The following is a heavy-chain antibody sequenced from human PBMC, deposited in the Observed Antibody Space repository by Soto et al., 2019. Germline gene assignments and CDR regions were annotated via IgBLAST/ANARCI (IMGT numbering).Heavy chain of an antibody. CDR2: IIPILGIA. D-gene: IGHD6-6*01. V-gene: IGHV1-69*04. J-gene: IGHJ4*02. CDR1: GGTFSSYT. CDR3: ARDQGHSSSSYFDY. Sequence: ASVKVSCKASGGTFSSYTISWVRQAPGQGLEWMGRIIPILGIANYAQKFQGRVTITADKSTSTAYMELSSLRSEDTAVYYCARDQGHSSSSYFDYWGQGTLVTVSS.